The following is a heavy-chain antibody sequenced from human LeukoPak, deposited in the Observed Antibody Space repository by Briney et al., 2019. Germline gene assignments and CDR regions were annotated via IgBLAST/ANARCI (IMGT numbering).Heavy chain of an antibody. D-gene: IGHD1-26*01. CDR2: INHSGST. CDR1: GFTFSSYA. CDR3: ARRSYQIDY. V-gene: IGHV4-34*01. J-gene: IGHJ4*02. Sequence: GSLRLSCAASGFTFSSYAMSWIRQPPGKGLEWIGEINHSGSTNYNPSLKSRVTISVDTSKNQFSLKLSSVTAADTAVYYCARRSYQIDYWGQGTLVTVSS.